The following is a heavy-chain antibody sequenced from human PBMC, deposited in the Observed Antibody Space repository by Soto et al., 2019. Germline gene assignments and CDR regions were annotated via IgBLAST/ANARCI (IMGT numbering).Heavy chain of an antibody. V-gene: IGHV3-21*01. Sequence: GGSLRLSCAASGFTFSSYSMNWVRQAPGKGLEWVSSISSSSSYIYYADSVKGRFTISRDNAKNSLYLQMNSLRAEDTAVYYCARVGYYDFWSGYLSDAFDIWGQGTMVTVSS. CDR2: ISSSSSYI. CDR3: ARVGYYDFWSGYLSDAFDI. J-gene: IGHJ3*02. D-gene: IGHD3-3*01. CDR1: GFTFSSYS.